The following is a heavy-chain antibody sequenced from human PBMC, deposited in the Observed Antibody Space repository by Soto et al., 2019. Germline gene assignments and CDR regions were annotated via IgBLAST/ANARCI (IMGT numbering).Heavy chain of an antibody. Sequence: AQLVESGGSLVKPGDSLRLSCAASGFTFGDYIMNWVRQAPGRGLEWVASISHSGTYIFYADSVKGRFTISRDNAKDSLFLQMNSLRVQDTAIYYCASPRDYCVSNTNCFIAFDIWGQGTGVTVSS. CDR3: ASPRDYCVSNTNCFIAFDI. J-gene: IGHJ3*02. D-gene: IGHD2-2*01. CDR1: GFTFGDYI. V-gene: IGHV3-21*01. CDR2: ISHSGTYI.